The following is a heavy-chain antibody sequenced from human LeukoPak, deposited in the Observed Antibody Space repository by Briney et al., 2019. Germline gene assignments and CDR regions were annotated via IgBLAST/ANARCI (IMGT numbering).Heavy chain of an antibody. V-gene: IGHV3-33*06. Sequence: PGRSLRLSCAASGFTFSSYGMHWVRQAPGKGLEWVAVIWYGGSNKYYADSVKGRFTISRDNSKNTLYLQMNSLRADDTAVYYCAKEIVGVKKDVWGQGTTVTVSS. CDR1: GFTFSSYG. D-gene: IGHD1-26*01. CDR3: AKEIVGVKKDV. CDR2: IWYGGSNK. J-gene: IGHJ6*02.